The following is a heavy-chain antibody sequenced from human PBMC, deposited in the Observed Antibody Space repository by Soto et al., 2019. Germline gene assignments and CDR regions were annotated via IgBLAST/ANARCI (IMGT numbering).Heavy chain of an antibody. V-gene: IGHV5-51*01. CDR3: ARLPITSFGMDV. Sequence: PGESLKISCKGSVYSFTSYWIGWVRQMPGKGLEWMGIIYPGDSDTRYSPSFQCQVTISAEKYISTAYMQWSSLKASDTAMYYCARLPITSFGMDVWGQGTTVTVSS. J-gene: IGHJ6*02. CDR1: VYSFTSYW. D-gene: IGHD3-10*01. CDR2: IYPGDSDT.